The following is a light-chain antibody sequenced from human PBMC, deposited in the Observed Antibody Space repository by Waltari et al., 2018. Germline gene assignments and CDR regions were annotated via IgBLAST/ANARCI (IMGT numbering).Light chain of an antibody. CDR3: LQRSNWPLT. J-gene: IGKJ4*01. CDR1: QSVSSS. CDR2: GAS. V-gene: IGKV3D-15*01. Sequence: EIVMTQSPATLSLSPGERATLSCRASQSVSSSLAWYQQKPGQAPRLLIYGASSRATGIPDRFSGSGSGTDFTLTISSLEPEDVGVYYCLQRSNWPLTFGGGTKEEIK.